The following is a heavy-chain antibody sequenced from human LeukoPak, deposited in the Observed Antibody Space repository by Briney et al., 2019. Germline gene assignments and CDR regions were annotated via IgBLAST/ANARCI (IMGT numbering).Heavy chain of an antibody. CDR3: AKGGYYDVWSAYDY. D-gene: IGHD3-3*01. Sequence: SVKVSCKASGGTFSSYAISWVRQAPGQGLEWMGGIIPIFGTANYAQKFQGRVTITADESTSTAYMELSSLRSEDTAVYYCAKGGYYDVWSAYDYWGQGTLVTVSS. CDR2: IIPIFGTA. CDR1: GGTFSSYA. V-gene: IGHV1-69*13. J-gene: IGHJ4*02.